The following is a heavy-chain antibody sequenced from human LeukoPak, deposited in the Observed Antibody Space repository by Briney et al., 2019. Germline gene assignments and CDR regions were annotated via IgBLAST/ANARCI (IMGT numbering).Heavy chain of an antibody. CDR1: GFNFSSYW. V-gene: IGHV3-74*01. CDR3: VRLTGAEFDY. Sequence: GGSLRLSCAASGFNFSSYWLHWVRQVPGKGLVWVSSINSHGSSTSYADSVKGRFTISRDNAKNTLHLQMNSLRAEDTAVYYCVRLTGAEFDYWGQGTLVTVSS. D-gene: IGHD7-27*01. CDR2: INSHGSST. J-gene: IGHJ4*02.